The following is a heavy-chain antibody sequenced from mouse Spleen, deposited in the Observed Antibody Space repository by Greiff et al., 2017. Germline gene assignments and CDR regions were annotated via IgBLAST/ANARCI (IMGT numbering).Heavy chain of an antibody. CDR1: GYTFTDYY. J-gene: IGHJ1*01. D-gene: IGHD1-1*01. CDR3: ARYPFFIRYFDV. CDR2: INPNNGGT. V-gene: IGHV1-26*01. Sequence: EVQLQQSGPELVKPGASVKISCKASGYTFTDYYMNWVKQSHGKSLEWIGDINPNNGGTSYNQKFKGKATLTVDKSSSTAYMELRSLTSEDSAVYYCARYPFFIRYFDVWGAGTTVTVSS.